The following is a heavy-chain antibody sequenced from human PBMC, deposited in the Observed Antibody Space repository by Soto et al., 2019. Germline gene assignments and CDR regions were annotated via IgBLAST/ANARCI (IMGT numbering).Heavy chain of an antibody. CDR3: ARVVRSGYGFDY. J-gene: IGHJ4*02. D-gene: IGHD5-12*01. CDR1: GFTFSSYG. CDR2: IWYDGKNR. Sequence: QVQLVESGGGVVQPGRSLRLSCSASGFTFSSYGMQWVRLAPGKGLEWVALIWYDGKNRYVADSVKDRFTVSRDNSKNTLYIQRNTVRPEDTPVYYCARVVRSGYGFDYWGQGTLVTVSA. V-gene: IGHV3-33*01.